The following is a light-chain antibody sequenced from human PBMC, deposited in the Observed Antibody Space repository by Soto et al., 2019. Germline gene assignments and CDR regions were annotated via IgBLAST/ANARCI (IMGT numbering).Light chain of an antibody. CDR1: QSVSNN. V-gene: IGKV3-15*01. CDR3: QQYNNWPSWT. J-gene: IGKJ1*01. Sequence: EIMLTQSPGTLSLSPGERATLSCRASQSVSNNYLAWYQQKPGQAPRLLIYGASTRATGIPARFSGSGSGTEFTLNISSLQSEDFAVYYCQQYNNWPSWTFGQGTKVDIK. CDR2: GAS.